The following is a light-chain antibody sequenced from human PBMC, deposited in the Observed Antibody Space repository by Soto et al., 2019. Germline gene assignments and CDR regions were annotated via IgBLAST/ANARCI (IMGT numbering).Light chain of an antibody. Sequence: DLRVTQSPSSLAASVGDRVTVTCRASQGINNDLAWFQQTPGKAPKSLIYDASSLQSGVPLRFSGSGSGTDFTLTIASLQPEDFATYYCQQYNTYPITFGQGTRLEI. J-gene: IGKJ5*01. CDR2: DAS. CDR1: QGINND. V-gene: IGKV1-16*01. CDR3: QQYNTYPIT.